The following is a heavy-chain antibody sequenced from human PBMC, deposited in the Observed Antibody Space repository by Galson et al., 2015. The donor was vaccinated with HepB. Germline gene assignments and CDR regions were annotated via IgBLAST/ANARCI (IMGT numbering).Heavy chain of an antibody. Sequence: SLRLSCAASGFTFSSYSMNWVRQAPGKGLEWVSSISSSSSYIYYADSVKGRFTISRDNAKNSLYLQMNSLRAEDTAVYYCARKLSSSSAGVDYWGQGTLVTVSS. D-gene: IGHD6-6*01. V-gene: IGHV3-21*01. CDR3: ARKLSSSSAGVDY. CDR2: ISSSSSYI. J-gene: IGHJ4*02. CDR1: GFTFSSYS.